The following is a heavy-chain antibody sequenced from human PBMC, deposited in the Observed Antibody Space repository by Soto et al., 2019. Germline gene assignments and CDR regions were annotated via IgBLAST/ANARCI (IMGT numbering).Heavy chain of an antibody. CDR2: IIPIFGTA. D-gene: IGHD1-26*01. J-gene: IGHJ1*01. CDR1: GGPFSSYA. V-gene: IGHV1-69*01. CDR3: ARVSGSFSWAEYFQH. Sequence: QVQLVQSGAEVKKPGSSVKVSCKASGGPFSSYAISWVRQAPGQGLEWMGGIIPIFGTANYAQKFQGRVTITADESTSTAYMELSSLRSEDTAVYYSARVSGSFSWAEYFQHWGQGTLVTVSS.